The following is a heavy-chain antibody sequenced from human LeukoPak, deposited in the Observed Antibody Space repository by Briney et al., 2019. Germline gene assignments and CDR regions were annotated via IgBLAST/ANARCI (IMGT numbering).Heavy chain of an antibody. CDR2: ISSSGST. D-gene: IGHD3-22*01. Sequence: SETLSLTCTVSGDSISSGDYYWSWIRQPAGKGLEWIGRISSSGSTNYNPSLKSRVTISVDTSKNQFSLKLSSVTAADTAVCFCARGPYSYDNSGAFDIWGQGTMVTVSS. V-gene: IGHV4-61*02. J-gene: IGHJ3*02. CDR3: ARGPYSYDNSGAFDI. CDR1: GDSISSGDYY.